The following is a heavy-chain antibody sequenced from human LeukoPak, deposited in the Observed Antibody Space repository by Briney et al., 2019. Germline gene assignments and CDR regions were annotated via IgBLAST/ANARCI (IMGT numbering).Heavy chain of an antibody. CDR2: LYHPDST. CDR3: ARQYDSYFYYYLDL. V-gene: IGHV4-39*01. CDR1: GGSTSSGSYY. Sequence: PSQTLSLTCTISGGSTSSGSYYWNWIRQPPGKGLEWIGSLYHPDSTYYNPSLKSRVTMSVDTSRNQFSLRLSFVTAADTAVYYCARQYDSYFYYYLDLWGTGTTVTVSS. J-gene: IGHJ6*03.